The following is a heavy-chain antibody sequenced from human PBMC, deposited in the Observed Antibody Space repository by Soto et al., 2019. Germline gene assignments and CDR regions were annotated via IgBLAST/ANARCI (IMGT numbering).Heavy chain of an antibody. CDR2: INSDGSST. CDR1: GFTFNSYW. V-gene: IGHV3-74*01. Sequence: EVQLVESGGGLVQPGGSLRLSCAASGFTFNSYWIHWVRQAPGKGLVWVSRINSDGSSTSYADSVKGRFTISRDNDKNSLYLQMNSLRAEDTAVYYCASSLLTPFDYWGQGTLVTVSS. CDR3: ASSLLTPFDY. D-gene: IGHD7-27*01. J-gene: IGHJ4*02.